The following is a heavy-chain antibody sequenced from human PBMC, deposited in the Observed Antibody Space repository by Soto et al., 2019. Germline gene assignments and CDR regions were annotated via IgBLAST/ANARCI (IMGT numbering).Heavy chain of an antibody. CDR2: ISGSGGST. CDR1: GFTFGIHA. V-gene: IGHV3-23*01. J-gene: IGHJ6*02. Sequence: GRSLRLSCAASGFTFGIHAMSWVRQAPGKGLEWVSFISGSGGSTYYAGSVKGRFTISRDNSKKTLYLQMNSLRGEDTAVYYCGKGSAATNYFYYATDVWGQGTTVTVAS. CDR3: GKGSAATNYFYYATDV. D-gene: IGHD2-15*01.